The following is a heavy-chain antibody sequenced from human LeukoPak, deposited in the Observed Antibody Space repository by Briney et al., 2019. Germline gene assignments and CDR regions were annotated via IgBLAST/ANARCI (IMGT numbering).Heavy chain of an antibody. D-gene: IGHD6-13*01. Sequence: SETLSLTCTVSGVSISSYYWSWIRQPPGKGLEWIGYIYYTGSTDYNPSLKSRVAISVDTSKNQFSLKLSSVTAADTAVYYCARGSKAAPGTFDYWGQGTLVTVSS. CDR3: ARGSKAAPGTFDY. CDR2: IYYTGST. V-gene: IGHV4-59*01. CDR1: GVSISSYY. J-gene: IGHJ4*02.